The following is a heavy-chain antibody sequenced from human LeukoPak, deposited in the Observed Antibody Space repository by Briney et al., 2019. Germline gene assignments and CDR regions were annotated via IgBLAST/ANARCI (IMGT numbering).Heavy chain of an antibody. CDR3: ARVKYSSSWYDAFDI. D-gene: IGHD6-13*01. CDR2: ISSNGGST. J-gene: IGHJ3*02. V-gene: IGHV3-64*01. CDR1: GFTFSSYA. Sequence: GGSLRLSCAASGFTFSSYAMHWVRQAPGKGLEYVSAISSNGGSTYYANSVKGRFTISRDNSKNTLYPQMGSLRAEDTAVYYCARVKYSSSWYDAFDIWGQGTMVTVSS.